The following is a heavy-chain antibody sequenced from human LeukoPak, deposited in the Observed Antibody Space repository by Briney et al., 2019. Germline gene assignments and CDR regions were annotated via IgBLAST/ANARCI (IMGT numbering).Heavy chain of an antibody. CDR2: IKQDGSEM. V-gene: IGHV3-7*03. D-gene: IGHD2/OR15-2a*01. J-gene: IGHJ4*02. Sequence: GGSLRLSCAASGFTFSSYWMNWARQAPGKGLEWVANIKQDGSEMYYVESVKGRFTISRDNAKNSLFLQMTSLRAEDTAVYYCARDPGRIGFDYWGQGTLVTVSS. CDR3: ARDPGRIGFDY. CDR1: GFTFSSYW.